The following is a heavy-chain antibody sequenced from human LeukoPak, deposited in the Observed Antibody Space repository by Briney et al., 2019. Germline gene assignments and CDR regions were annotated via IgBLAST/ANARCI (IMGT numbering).Heavy chain of an antibody. Sequence: NTGGSLRLSCAASGFTFSSYSMNWVRQAPGKGLEWVSSISSSSSYIYYADPVKGRFTISRDNAKNSLYLQMNSLRAEDTAVYYCARVSPAYAGTDFDYWGQGTLVTVSS. J-gene: IGHJ4*02. CDR2: ISSSSSYI. CDR3: ARVSPAYAGTDFDY. CDR1: GFTFSSYS. D-gene: IGHD3-10*01. V-gene: IGHV3-21*01.